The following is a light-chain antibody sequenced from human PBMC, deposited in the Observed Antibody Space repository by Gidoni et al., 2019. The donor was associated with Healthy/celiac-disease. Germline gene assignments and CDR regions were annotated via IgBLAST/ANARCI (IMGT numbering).Light chain of an antibody. CDR2: AAS. CDR1: QDISNY. V-gene: IGKV1-33*01. Sequence: DTQMTQSPSSLSASVGDRVTITCQASQDISNYLNWYQQKPGKAPKLLIYAASNLETGVPSRFSGSGSGTDFTFTISSLHPEDIATYYCQQYDSLPITFGQGTRLEIK. J-gene: IGKJ5*01. CDR3: QQYDSLPIT.